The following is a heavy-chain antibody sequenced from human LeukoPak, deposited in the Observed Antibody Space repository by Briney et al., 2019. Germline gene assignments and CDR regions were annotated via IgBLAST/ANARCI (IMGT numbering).Heavy chain of an antibody. V-gene: IGHV3-48*03. CDR3: ATLTVASPFDY. CDR1: GFTFSSYE. Sequence: GGSLRLSCAASGFTFSSYEMYWVRQDPGKGLEWVSYISPTGSTMYYADSVKGRFTISRDNAKNSLYLQMNSLRAEDTAVYYCATLTVASPFDYWGQGALVTVSS. CDR2: ISPTGSTM. J-gene: IGHJ4*02. D-gene: IGHD5-12*01.